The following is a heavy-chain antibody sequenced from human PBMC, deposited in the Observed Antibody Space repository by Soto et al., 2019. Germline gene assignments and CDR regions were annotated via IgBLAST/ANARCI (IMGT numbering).Heavy chain of an antibody. D-gene: IGHD4-4*01. V-gene: IGHV1-3*01. CDR2: INGGNGNT. CDR3: ARELQGLYYFDY. J-gene: IGHJ4*02. Sequence: QVQVLQSGAEVKKPGASVKVSCKASEYTFTSYTMHWERQAPGQRLEWMGWINGGNGNTKYSQKFQGRVTITRDTSASTAYMELSSLRSDDTAVYYCARELQGLYYFDYWGQGTLVTVSS. CDR1: EYTFTSYT.